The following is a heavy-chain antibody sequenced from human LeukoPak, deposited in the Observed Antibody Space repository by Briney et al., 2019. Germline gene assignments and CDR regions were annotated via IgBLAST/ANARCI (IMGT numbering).Heavy chain of an antibody. D-gene: IGHD3-10*01. CDR1: GFTFSDAW. J-gene: IGHJ4*02. CDR2: IKSKIAGGTT. Sequence: GGSLRLSCAASGFTFSDAWMSWVRQAPGKGLEWVGRIKSKIAGGTTDYAAPVKGRFTISRDNAKNSLYLQMNSLRAEDTAVYYCASWPGAWYGEDYWGQGTRVTVSS. V-gene: IGHV3-15*01. CDR3: ASWPGAWYGEDY.